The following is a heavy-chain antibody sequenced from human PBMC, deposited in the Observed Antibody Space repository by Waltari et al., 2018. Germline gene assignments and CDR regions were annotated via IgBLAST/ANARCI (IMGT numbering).Heavy chain of an antibody. V-gene: IGHV1-69*10. CDR1: GGSFTRHA. J-gene: IGHJ3*02. CDR2: IIPIINRA. D-gene: IGHD2-8*01. Sequence: QVQLVQSGAEVKKPGSSVKVSCKTSGGSFTRHAISWVRQAPGQGPEWMGGIIPIINRANYSPRFQGRVTITAETSTKTAFMELRSLTFDDTAVYYCARDGYECYNQEVEDAFDIWGQGTEVTVSS. CDR3: ARDGYECYNQEVEDAFDI.